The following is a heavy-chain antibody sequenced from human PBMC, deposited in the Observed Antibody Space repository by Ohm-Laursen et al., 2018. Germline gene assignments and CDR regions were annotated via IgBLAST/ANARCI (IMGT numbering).Heavy chain of an antibody. CDR2: ISGSGGST. V-gene: IGHV3-23*01. CDR3: AKAMTRYYFDY. D-gene: IGHD2-2*01. Sequence: SLRLSCSASGFTFSDYYMSWVRQAPGKGLEWVSAISGSGGSTYYADSVKGRFTISRDNSKNTLYLQMNSLRAEDTAVYYCAKAMTRYYFDYWGQGTLVTVSS. J-gene: IGHJ4*02. CDR1: GFTFSDYY.